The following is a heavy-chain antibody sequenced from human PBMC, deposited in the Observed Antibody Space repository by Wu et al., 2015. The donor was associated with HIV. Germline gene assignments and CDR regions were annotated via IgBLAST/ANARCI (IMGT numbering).Heavy chain of an antibody. V-gene: IGHV1-8*01. CDR2: MNPNSGNT. CDR1: GYTFTSYD. CDR3: ARGQQQHSSSWQLIDY. Sequence: QVQLVQSGAEVKKPGASVKVSCKASGYTFTSYDINWVRQATGQGLEWMGWMNPNSGNTGYAQKFQGRVTMTRNTSISTAYMELSSLRSEDTAVYYCARGQQQHSSSWQLIDYWGQGTLVTVSS. J-gene: IGHJ4*02. D-gene: IGHD6-13*01.